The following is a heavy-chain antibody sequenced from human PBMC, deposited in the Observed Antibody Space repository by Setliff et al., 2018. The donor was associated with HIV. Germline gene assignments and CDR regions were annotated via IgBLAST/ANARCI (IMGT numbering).Heavy chain of an antibody. D-gene: IGHD5-12*01. V-gene: IGHV3-30*02. CDR3: AKDYFSGYDFRYFFDY. CDR2: IRYDGSNE. Sequence: QPGGSLRLSCAASGFNFNDYGMHWVRQAPGKGLEWVAFIRYDGSNEHYADSVKGRFTISRDNSKNTLALQMTSLRVEDTAAYYCAKDYFSGYDFRYFFDYWGQGALVTVSS. J-gene: IGHJ4*02. CDR1: GFNFNDYG.